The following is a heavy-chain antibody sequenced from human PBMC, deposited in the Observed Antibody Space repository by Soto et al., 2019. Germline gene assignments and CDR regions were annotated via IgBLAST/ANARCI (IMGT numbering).Heavy chain of an antibody. CDR3: ANWVRFFAVGTTSPFDI. V-gene: IGHV3-23*01. CDR2: ISGSGGST. D-gene: IGHD1-1*01. Sequence: PGGSLRLSCAASGFTFSSYAMSWVRQAPGKGLEWVSAISGSGGSTYYADSVKGRFTISRDNSKNTLYLQMNSLRAEDTAVYYCANWVRFFAVGTTSPFDIWGQGTMVTVSS. J-gene: IGHJ3*02. CDR1: GFTFSSYA.